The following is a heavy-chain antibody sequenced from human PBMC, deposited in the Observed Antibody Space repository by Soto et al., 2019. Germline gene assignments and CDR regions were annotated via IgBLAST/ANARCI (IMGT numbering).Heavy chain of an antibody. CDR3: AKEMFGRHLGELCGLDV. D-gene: IGHD3-16*01. CDR2: ISGSGGST. J-gene: IGHJ6*04. V-gene: IGHV3-23*01. Sequence: EVQLLESGGGLVQPGGSLRLSCAASGFTFSSYAMSWVRQAPGKGLEWVSAISGSGGSTYYADSVKGRFTISRDNSKNTLYLQMNSLRAEDTAVYYCAKEMFGRHLGELCGLDVWGKGTTVTVSS. CDR1: GFTFSSYA.